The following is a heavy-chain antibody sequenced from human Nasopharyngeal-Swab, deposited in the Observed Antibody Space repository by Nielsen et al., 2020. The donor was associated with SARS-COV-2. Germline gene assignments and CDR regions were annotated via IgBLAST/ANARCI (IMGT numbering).Heavy chain of an antibody. J-gene: IGHJ4*02. CDR3: TTVAGSYGRFDY. CDR2: FDPEDGDT. CDR1: GYTLTELS. Sequence: ASVKVSCKVSGYTLTELSMHWVRQAPGKGLEWVGGFDPEDGDTIYAQKFQGRVTMTEDTSTDTAYLELSSLTSEDTAVYYCTTVAGSYGRFDYWGQGTLVTVSS. V-gene: IGHV1-24*01. D-gene: IGHD1-26*01.